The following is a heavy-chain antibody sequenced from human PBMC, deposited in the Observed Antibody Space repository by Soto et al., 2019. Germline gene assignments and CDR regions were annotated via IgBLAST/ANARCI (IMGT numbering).Heavy chain of an antibody. CDR1: GFTFSSYV. CDR3: LVASAAY. J-gene: IGHJ4*02. Sequence: PGGSLRLSCSASGFTFSSYVMNWVRQAPGKGLEYVSGITSNGGSTFYADSVKGRFIISRDNSQNTVYLQMNSLTTADTAVYYCLVASAAYWGQGTQVTVSS. D-gene: IGHD6-13*01. CDR2: ITSNGGST. V-gene: IGHV3-64*04.